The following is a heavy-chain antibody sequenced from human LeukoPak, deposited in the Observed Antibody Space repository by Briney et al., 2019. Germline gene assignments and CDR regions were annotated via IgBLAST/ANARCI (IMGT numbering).Heavy chain of an antibody. CDR3: ARGYGDYVGYFDY. CDR2: ILPVSRVG. V-gene: IGHV1-69*01. J-gene: IGHJ4*02. CDR1: GDTFSSYP. D-gene: IGHD4-17*01. Sequence: ASVKVSCKTSGDTFSSYPISWVRQAPGQRLEWMGGILPVSRVGNYAQKFQGRVTITADESTNTTYMEVTSLTSDDTAVYYCARGYGDYVGYFDYWGQGTLVTVSS.